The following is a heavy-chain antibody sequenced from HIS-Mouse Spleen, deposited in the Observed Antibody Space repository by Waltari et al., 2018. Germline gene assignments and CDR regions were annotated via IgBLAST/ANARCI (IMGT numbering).Heavy chain of an antibody. Sequence: QVQLVQSGAEVKKPGSSVKVSCKASGGTFSSYAISWVRQAPGQGLEWMGSIIPILGIANCAERFPGRVTITADKTTGTAYMELSSLRSEDTAVYYCARGPNVLLWFGERGYFDYWGQGTLVTVSS. D-gene: IGHD3-10*01. V-gene: IGHV1-69*04. J-gene: IGHJ4*02. CDR1: GGTFSSYA. CDR2: IIPILGIA. CDR3: ARGPNVLLWFGERGYFDY.